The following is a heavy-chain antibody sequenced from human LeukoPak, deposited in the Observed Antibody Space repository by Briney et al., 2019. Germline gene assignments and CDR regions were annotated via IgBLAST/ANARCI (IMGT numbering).Heavy chain of an antibody. Sequence: GGSLRLSCAASGFNVSGNYMSWVRQAPGKGLEWVSVIYRGGDTYYADSVKGRFTVSRDISKNTLYLQMNSLRAEDTAVYYCAKDLTSSSSPDGFFFDYWGQGTLVTVSS. CDR3: AKDLTSSSSPDGFFFDY. D-gene: IGHD6-13*01. V-gene: IGHV3-53*01. J-gene: IGHJ4*02. CDR1: GFNVSGNY. CDR2: IYRGGDT.